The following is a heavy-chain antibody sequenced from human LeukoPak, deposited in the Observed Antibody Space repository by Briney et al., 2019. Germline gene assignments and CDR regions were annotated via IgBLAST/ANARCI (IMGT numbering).Heavy chain of an antibody. Sequence: SETLSLTCTVSGRSISSSSYYWGWIRQPPGMGLEWIGSIYYSGSTYYNPSLKSRVTISVDTSKNQFSLKLSSVTAADTAVYYCASSQLSQLRLPYHFDYWGQGTLVTVSS. CDR2: IYYSGST. CDR3: ASSQLSQLRLPYHFDY. D-gene: IGHD2-2*01. CDR1: GRSISSSSYY. V-gene: IGHV4-39*01. J-gene: IGHJ4*02.